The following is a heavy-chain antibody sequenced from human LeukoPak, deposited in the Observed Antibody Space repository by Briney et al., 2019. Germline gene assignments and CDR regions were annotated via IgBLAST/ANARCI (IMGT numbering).Heavy chain of an antibody. D-gene: IGHD3-10*01. J-gene: IGHJ5*01. V-gene: IGHV1-18*01. Sequence: ASVKVSCKASGYTFTSYSISRVRQAPGQGLEWMGWISTYNGHTNYAQKLQGRVTMTTDTSTSTAYMELRSLRSDDTAVYYCAREFYYGSGSDNNWFDPWGQGTLVTVSS. CDR2: ISTYNGHT. CDR3: AREFYYGSGSDNNWFDP. CDR1: GYTFTSYS.